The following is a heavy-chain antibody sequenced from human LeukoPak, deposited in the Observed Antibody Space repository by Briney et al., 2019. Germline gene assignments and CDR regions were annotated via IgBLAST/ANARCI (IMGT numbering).Heavy chain of an antibody. CDR3: ATERPGSRVLDY. V-gene: IGHV3-66*01. D-gene: IGHD3-10*01. Sequence: GGSLRLSCAASRLSVSSNHMNWVRQAPGKGLEWVSIIYSSDYRYYADSVKGRFTISRDNSKNTLYLQMNSLRVEDTAVYYCATERPGSRVLDYWGQGNVVTVSS. CDR1: RLSVSSNH. CDR2: IYSSDYR. J-gene: IGHJ4*02.